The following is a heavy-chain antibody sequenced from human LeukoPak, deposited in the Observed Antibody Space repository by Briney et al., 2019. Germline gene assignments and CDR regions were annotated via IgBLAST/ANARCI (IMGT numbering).Heavy chain of an antibody. CDR2: ISYDGSNK. J-gene: IGHJ4*02. Sequence: PGRSXRLSCAASGFTFSSTAMHWVRQXPGKGLEWVAVISYDGSNKYYADSVKGRFTITRERTKNTLYLQMNSLRAEDTAVYYCARDTSGNYFDNWGQGTLVTVSS. V-gene: IGHV3-33*01. D-gene: IGHD1-26*01. CDR3: ARDTSGNYFDN. CDR1: GFTFSSTA.